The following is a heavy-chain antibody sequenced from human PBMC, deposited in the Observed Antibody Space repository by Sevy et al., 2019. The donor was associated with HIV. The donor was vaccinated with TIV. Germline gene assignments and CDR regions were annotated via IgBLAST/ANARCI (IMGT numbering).Heavy chain of an antibody. V-gene: IGHV3-23*01. D-gene: IGHD3-22*01. Sequence: GGSLRLSCAVSGFSFDSYGMTWVRQAPGKGLEWVSAISGSGTRTYYADSVKGRFIISRDNSKNTLDLQMNGLRAEDTAIYYCAKEGGGHYDPDEIAYYFYYYNMDVWGKGTTVTVSS. CDR3: AKEGGGHYDPDEIAYYFYYYNMDV. J-gene: IGHJ6*03. CDR1: GFSFDSYG. CDR2: ISGSGTRT.